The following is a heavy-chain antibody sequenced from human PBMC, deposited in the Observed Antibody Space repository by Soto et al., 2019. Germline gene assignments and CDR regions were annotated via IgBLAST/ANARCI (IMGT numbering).Heavy chain of an antibody. J-gene: IGHJ4*02. V-gene: IGHV1-69*13. CDR3: ASERDTASSPRPFDY. D-gene: IGHD5-18*01. Sequence: ASVKVSCKASGGTFSSYAISWVRQAPGQGLEWMGGIIPIFGTANYAQKFQGRDTITADESTSTAYMELSSLRSEDTAVYYCASERDTASSPRPFDYWGQGTPVTVYS. CDR2: IIPIFGTA. CDR1: GGTFSSYA.